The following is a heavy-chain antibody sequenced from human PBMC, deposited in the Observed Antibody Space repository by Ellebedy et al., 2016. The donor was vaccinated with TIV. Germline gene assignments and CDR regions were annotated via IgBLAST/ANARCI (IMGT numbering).Heavy chain of an antibody. CDR3: ARAGSSGWEAYFDL. CDR2: ISGSGAST. J-gene: IGHJ2*01. D-gene: IGHD6-19*01. CDR1: GFTFSSYA. Sequence: PGGSLRLSCAASGFTFSSYAMTWVRQAPGKGLEWVSVISGSGASTYYADSVKGRFTISRDNSKKTLYLQMNSLRAEDTAVYYCARAGSSGWEAYFDLWGRGTLVTVSS. V-gene: IGHV3-23*01.